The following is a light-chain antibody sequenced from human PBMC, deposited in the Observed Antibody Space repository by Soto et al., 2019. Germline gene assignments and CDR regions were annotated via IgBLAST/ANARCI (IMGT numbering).Light chain of an antibody. Sequence: SALTQPASVSGSPGQSITLSCTGTSSDVGGYNYVSWYQQHPGKAPKLIIYNFNNRPSGVSNRFSGSKSGNTASLTISGLQAEDEADYYCSSYTSSRTAVFGGGTQLTVL. J-gene: IGLJ7*01. V-gene: IGLV2-14*01. CDR1: SSDVGGYNY. CDR3: SSYTSSRTAV. CDR2: NFN.